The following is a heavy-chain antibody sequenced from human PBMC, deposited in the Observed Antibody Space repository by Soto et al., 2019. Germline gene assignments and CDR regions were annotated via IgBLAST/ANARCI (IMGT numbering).Heavy chain of an antibody. D-gene: IGHD2-2*01. J-gene: IGHJ6*02. CDR1: GGTFSSYA. Sequence: QVQLVQSGAEVKKPGSSVKVSCKASGGTFSSYAISWVRQDPGQVLEWMGGIITIFGTANYAQKFQGRVTITADKSTSTAYMELSSLSAEDTAVYYCASPPPLPAAMPPARCFYYYYGMDVWGQGTTVTVS. V-gene: IGHV1-69*06. CDR2: IITIFGTA. CDR3: ASPPPLPAAMPPARCFYYYYGMDV.